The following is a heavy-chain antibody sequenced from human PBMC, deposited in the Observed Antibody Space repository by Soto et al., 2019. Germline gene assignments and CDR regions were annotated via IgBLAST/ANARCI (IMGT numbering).Heavy chain of an antibody. CDR2: IYPGDSDT. CDR1: GYSFTSYW. CDR3: ARLSYCSGGSCYSADPGEEADYYYYGMDV. V-gene: IGHV5-51*01. J-gene: IGHJ6*02. Sequence: PGESLKISCKGSGYSFTSYWIGWVRQMPGKGLEWMGIIYPGDSDTRYSPSFQGQVTISADKSISTAYLQWSSLKASDTAMYYCARLSYCSGGSCYSADPGEEADYYYYGMDVWGQGTTVTVSS. D-gene: IGHD2-15*01.